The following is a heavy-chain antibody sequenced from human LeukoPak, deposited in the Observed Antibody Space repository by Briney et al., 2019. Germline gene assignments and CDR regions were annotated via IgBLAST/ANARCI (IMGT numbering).Heavy chain of an antibody. Sequence: GGSLRLSCAASGFSFSSSAMSWVRQAPGKGLEWVSTVSASGRATYYADSVKGRFTISRDNSKNTVFLQMSSLRAEDTAVYCCAKTDTEEGYGIYFDHWGQGTLVTVSS. CDR3: AKTDTEEGYGIYFDH. CDR1: GFSFSSSA. V-gene: IGHV3-23*01. J-gene: IGHJ4*02. CDR2: VSASGRAT. D-gene: IGHD5-24*01.